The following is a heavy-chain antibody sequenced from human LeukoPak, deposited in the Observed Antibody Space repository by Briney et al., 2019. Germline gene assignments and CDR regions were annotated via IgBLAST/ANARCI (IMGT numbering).Heavy chain of an antibody. CDR1: GGSISSSSYY. V-gene: IGHV4-39*07. Sequence: PSETLSLTCTVSGGSISSSSYYWGWIRQPPGKGLEWIGSIYYSGSTYYNPSLKSRVTISVDTSKNQFSLKLSSVTAADTAVYYCARVPSGYYDSSGYTDKYDYWGQGTLVTVSS. CDR2: IYYSGST. CDR3: ARVPSGYYDSSGYTDKYDY. D-gene: IGHD3-22*01. J-gene: IGHJ4*02.